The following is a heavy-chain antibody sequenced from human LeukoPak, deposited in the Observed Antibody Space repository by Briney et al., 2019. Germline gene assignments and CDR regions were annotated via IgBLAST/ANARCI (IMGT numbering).Heavy chain of an antibody. J-gene: IGHJ4*02. CDR3: ARGYDYGDPYYFDY. D-gene: IGHD4-17*01. CDR2: IYYSGST. V-gene: IGHV4-31*03. Sequence: SETLSPTCTVSGGSISSGGYYWSWVRQHPGKGLEWIGYIYYSGSTYYNPSLKSRVTISVDTSKNQFSLKLSSVTAADTAVYYCARGYDYGDPYYFDYWGQGTLVTVSS. CDR1: GGSISSGGYY.